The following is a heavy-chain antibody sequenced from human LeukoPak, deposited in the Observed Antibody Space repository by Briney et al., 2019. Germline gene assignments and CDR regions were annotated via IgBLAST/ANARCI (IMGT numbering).Heavy chain of an antibody. D-gene: IGHD4-17*01. J-gene: IGHJ4*02. CDR1: GGSINNYY. Sequence: SETLSLTCTVSGGSINNYYWSWIRQPPGKGLEWIGYVYYRGSTNYNPSLKSRVTFSVDTSKNQFSLKLNSVTAADTAVYYCARGGDYGDLRYFDYWGQGTLVTVSS. CDR3: ARGGDYGDLRYFDY. V-gene: IGHV4-59*01. CDR2: VYYRGST.